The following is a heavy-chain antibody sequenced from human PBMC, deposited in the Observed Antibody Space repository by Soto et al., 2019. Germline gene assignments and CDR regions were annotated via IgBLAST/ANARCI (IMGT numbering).Heavy chain of an antibody. CDR3: ARAPQLWTSRFDY. CDR1: GGSITSYY. Sequence: SETLSLTCTVSGGSITSYYWSWIRQPPGKGLEWIGYIYYTGSTNYNPSLKSRVTMSVDTSKNQFSLKLNSVTAADAAVYYCARAPQLWTSRFDYWGQGALVTVSS. D-gene: IGHD5-18*01. CDR2: IYYTGST. J-gene: IGHJ4*02. V-gene: IGHV4-59*01.